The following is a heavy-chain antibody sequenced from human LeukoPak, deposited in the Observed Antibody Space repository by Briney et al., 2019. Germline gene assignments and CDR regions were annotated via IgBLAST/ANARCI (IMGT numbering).Heavy chain of an antibody. Sequence: HTGGSLRLSCAASGFTFSSYAMSWVRQAPGKGLEWVSRINSDGSSTTYADSVKGRFTISRDNAKNTLYLQMNSLRAEDTAVYYCARAPYYYDTSGFLIWGQGTMVTVSS. CDR3: ARAPYYYDTSGFLI. CDR2: INSDGSST. D-gene: IGHD3-22*01. CDR1: GFTFSSYA. V-gene: IGHV3-74*01. J-gene: IGHJ3*02.